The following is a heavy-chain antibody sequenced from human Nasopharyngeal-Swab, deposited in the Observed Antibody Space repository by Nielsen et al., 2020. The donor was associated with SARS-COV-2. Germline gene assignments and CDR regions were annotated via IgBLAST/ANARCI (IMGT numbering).Heavy chain of an antibody. V-gene: IGHV3-21*04. CDR2: ISSSSSYI. CDR3: ARDGYSSSSSYYYYYGMDV. Sequence: VRQAPGKGLEWGSSISSSSSYIYYADSVKGRFTISRDNAKNSLYLQMNSLRAEDTAVYYCARDGYSSSSSYYYYYGMDVWGQGTTVTVSS. J-gene: IGHJ6*02. D-gene: IGHD6-6*01.